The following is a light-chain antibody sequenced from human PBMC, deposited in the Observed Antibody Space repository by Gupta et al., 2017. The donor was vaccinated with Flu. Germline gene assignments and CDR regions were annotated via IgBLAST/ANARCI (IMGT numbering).Light chain of an antibody. V-gene: IGKV1-5*03. CDR2: KTS. CDR3: QQDNSYAGT. Sequence: DIQMTQSPSTLSASVGDRVTITCRASQSISSWLAWYQQKPGTPPKLLIYKTSNLESGVPSRFSGSGFGTEFTLTISGLQPDDVATYYCQQDNSYAGTFGQGTKMDIE. J-gene: IGKJ2*01. CDR1: QSISSW.